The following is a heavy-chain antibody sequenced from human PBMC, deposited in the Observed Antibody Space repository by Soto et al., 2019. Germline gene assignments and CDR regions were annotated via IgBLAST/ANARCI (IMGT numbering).Heavy chain of an antibody. D-gene: IGHD2-8*01. CDR3: ARDRGGYCTNGVCYTDYYYMDV. Sequence: SETLSLTCTVSRGSISSYYWSWIRQPPGKGLEWIGYIYYSGSTNYNPSLKSRVTISVDTSKNQFSLKLSSVTAADTAVYYCARDRGGYCTNGVCYTDYYYMDVWGKGTTVTVSS. J-gene: IGHJ6*03. CDR2: IYYSGST. V-gene: IGHV4-59*01. CDR1: RGSISSYY.